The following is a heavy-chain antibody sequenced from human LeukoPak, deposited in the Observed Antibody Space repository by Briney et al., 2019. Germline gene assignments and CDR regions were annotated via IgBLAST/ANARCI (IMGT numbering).Heavy chain of an antibody. CDR2: VFYSGKT. D-gene: IGHD2-8*01. CDR3: ARGTNLRDSFDI. Sequence: SETLSLTCTVSGGSISSSSYYWSWIRQSPGKGLEWIGYVFYSGKTDYSPSLRSRVSMSVDTSTHQFSLKVTSVTAADTAVYYCARGTNLRDSFDIWGQGTMVTVSS. CDR1: GGSISSSSYY. V-gene: IGHV4-61*01. J-gene: IGHJ3*02.